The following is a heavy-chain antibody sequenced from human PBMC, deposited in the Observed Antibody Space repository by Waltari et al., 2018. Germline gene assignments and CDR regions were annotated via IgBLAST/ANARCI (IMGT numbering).Heavy chain of an antibody. CDR2: FYSRGGT. CDR3: ATPMTTVTTPVL. D-gene: IGHD4-17*01. CDR1: GDSVASRSHY. Sequence: QLQLQESGPGLVQPSESLSLTCTVSGDSVASRSHYWAWIRQPPGKGLEWVGSFYSRGGTFYNPSLKSRATMSIDTSKNQFSLKLTSVTAEDTAVYYCATPMTTVTTPVLWGPGTLVTVSS. J-gene: IGHJ4*02. V-gene: IGHV4-39*01.